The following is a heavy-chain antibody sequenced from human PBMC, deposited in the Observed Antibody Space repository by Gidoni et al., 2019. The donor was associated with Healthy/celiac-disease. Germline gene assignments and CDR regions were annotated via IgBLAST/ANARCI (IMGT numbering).Heavy chain of an antibody. J-gene: IGHJ4*02. D-gene: IGHD4-17*01. Sequence: QVQLQQWGAGLLKPSETLSLTCAVYGGSFSGYYWSWIRQPPGKGLEWIGEINHSGSTNYNPSLKSRVTISVDTSKNRFSLKLSSVTAADTAVYYCARGHDYGYFSTSFDYWGQGTLVTVSS. CDR3: ARGHDYGYFSTSFDY. V-gene: IGHV4-34*01. CDR1: GGSFSGYY. CDR2: INHSGST.